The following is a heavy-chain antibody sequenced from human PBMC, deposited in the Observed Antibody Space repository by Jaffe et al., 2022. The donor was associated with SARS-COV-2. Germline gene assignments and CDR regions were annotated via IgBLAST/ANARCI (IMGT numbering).Heavy chain of an antibody. CDR3: AGTDLWLSFYY. Sequence: QVQLQESGPGLVKPSETLSLTCTVSGGSISSYYWSWMRQPPGKGLEWIGFTSNSVSTTYNPSFKSRVTISVDTSKNQFSLKLSSVTAADTAVYYCAGTDLWLSFYYWGQGTLVTVSS. V-gene: IGHV4-59*01. CDR2: TSNSVST. CDR1: GGSISSYY. J-gene: IGHJ4*02. D-gene: IGHD5-12*01.